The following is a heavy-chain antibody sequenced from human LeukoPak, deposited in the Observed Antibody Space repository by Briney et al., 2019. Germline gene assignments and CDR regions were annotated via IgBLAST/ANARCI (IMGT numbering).Heavy chain of an antibody. CDR2: IDGGGVNT. CDR3: AKDLYSNYGPADY. V-gene: IGHV3-23*01. J-gene: IGHJ4*02. CDR1: GFTVSTNF. D-gene: IGHD4-11*01. Sequence: PGGYLSLSCAAYGFTVSTNFMSWVGQAPGQGLEWVSTIDGGGVNTHYADCVGGRFTISRDNSKNTLFLQMNSLRDEDTAVYYCAKDLYSNYGPADYWGQGNLVTVS.